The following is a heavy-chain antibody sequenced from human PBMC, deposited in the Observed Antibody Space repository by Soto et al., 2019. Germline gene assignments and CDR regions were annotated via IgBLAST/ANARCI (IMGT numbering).Heavy chain of an antibody. J-gene: IGHJ6*02. D-gene: IGHD2-2*02. CDR3: ANGYCSSTSCYTDHYYYGMDV. CDR2: ISGSGGST. CDR1: GFTFSSYA. V-gene: IGHV3-23*01. Sequence: LRLSCAASGFTFSSYAMSWVRQAPGKGLEWVSAISGSGGSTYYADSVKGRFTISRDNSKNTLYLQMNSLRAEDTAVYYCANGYCSSTSCYTDHYYYGMDVWGQGTTVTVSS.